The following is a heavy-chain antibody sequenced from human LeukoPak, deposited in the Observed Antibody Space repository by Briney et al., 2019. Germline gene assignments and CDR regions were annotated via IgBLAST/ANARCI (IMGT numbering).Heavy chain of an antibody. D-gene: IGHD3-22*01. CDR1: GGSISFYY. V-gene: IGHV4-59*01. Sequence: SETLSLTCTVSGGSISFYYWSWIRQLPGRGLVGIGYIYYSGSTNYNPSLKSRVNISVDTSKNQLSLKLSSVTAADTAVYYCARELLGYYYDSSGYPLFDYWGQGTLVTVSS. CDR3: ARELLGYYYDSSGYPLFDY. CDR2: IYYSGST. J-gene: IGHJ4*02.